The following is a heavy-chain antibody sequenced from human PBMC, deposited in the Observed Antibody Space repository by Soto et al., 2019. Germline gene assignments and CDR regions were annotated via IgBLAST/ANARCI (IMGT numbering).Heavy chain of an antibody. J-gene: IGHJ4*02. V-gene: IGHV1-18*04. CDR2: ISPYNGNT. Sequence: ASVKVSCKSSGSTFTSYGLTWVLQAPGQGLEWMGWISPYNGNTNYAQKLQGRVTMTTDTSTSTAHMELRSLRSDDTAVYYCARGSGYIYGYDDYWGQGTLVTVSS. D-gene: IGHD5-18*01. CDR1: GSTFTSYG. CDR3: ARGSGYIYGYDDY.